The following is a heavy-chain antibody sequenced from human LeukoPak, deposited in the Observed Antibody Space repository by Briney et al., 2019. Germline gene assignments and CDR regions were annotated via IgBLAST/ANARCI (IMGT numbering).Heavy chain of an antibody. CDR2: INRSGST. D-gene: IGHD1-14*01. V-gene: IGHV4-34*01. CDR3: ARGGRHKGYWYFDL. CDR1: GGSFSGYY. J-gene: IGHJ2*01. Sequence: PSETLSLTCAVYGGSFSGYYWSWIRQPPGKGLEWIGEINRSGSTNYNPSLKSRVTISVDTSKNQFSLKLSSVTAADTAVYYCARGGRHKGYWYFDLWGRGTLVTVSS.